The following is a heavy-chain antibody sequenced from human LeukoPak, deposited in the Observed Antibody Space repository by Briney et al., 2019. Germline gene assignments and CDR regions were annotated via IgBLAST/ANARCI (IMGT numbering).Heavy chain of an antibody. CDR1: GFTFDDYA. J-gene: IGHJ4*02. D-gene: IGHD2-15*01. CDR3: AKALLRGYCSGGSCHPFDY. Sequence: GRSLRLSCAASGFTFDDYAMHWVRQAPGKGLEWVSGISWNSGSIGYADSVKGRFTISRDNAKNSLYLQMNSLRAEDVALYYCAKALLRGYCSGGSCHPFDYWGQGTLVTVSS. CDR2: ISWNSGSI. V-gene: IGHV3-9*03.